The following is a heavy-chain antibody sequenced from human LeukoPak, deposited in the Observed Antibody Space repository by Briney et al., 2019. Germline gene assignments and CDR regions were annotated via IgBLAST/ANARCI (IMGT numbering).Heavy chain of an antibody. D-gene: IGHD3-22*01. V-gene: IGHV6-1*01. Sequence: SQTLSLTCAISGDSVSSNSAAWNWIRQSPSRGLEWLGRTYYRSKWYDDYAVSVKSRITINPDTSKNQFSLQLNSVTPEDTAVYYCARDRARGSSGYYSATFDYWGQGTLVIVSS. J-gene: IGHJ4*02. CDR2: TYYRSKWYD. CDR1: GDSVSSNSAA. CDR3: ARDRARGSSGYYSATFDY.